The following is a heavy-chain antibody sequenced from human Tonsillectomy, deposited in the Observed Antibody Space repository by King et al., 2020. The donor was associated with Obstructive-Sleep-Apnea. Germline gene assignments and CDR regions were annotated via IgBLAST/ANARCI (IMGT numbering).Heavy chain of an antibody. J-gene: IGHJ4*02. CDR2: INHIGST. CDR1: CASFSGHY. CDR3: ARERVVVTANFDS. D-gene: IGHD2-21*02. V-gene: IGHV4-34*01. Sequence: VQLQQWGAGLLKPSETLSLTCAVYCASFSGHYWNWIRQPPGKGLEWIGEINHIGSTNYNPALKSRVTISLDTSKNQFSLRLSSVTAADTAVYYCARERVVVTANFDSWGQGSLVTVSS.